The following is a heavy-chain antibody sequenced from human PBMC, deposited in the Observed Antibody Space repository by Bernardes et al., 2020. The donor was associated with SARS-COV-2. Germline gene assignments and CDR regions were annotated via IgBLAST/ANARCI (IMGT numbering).Heavy chain of an antibody. CDR1: GGSISSYY. V-gene: IGHV4-59*08. J-gene: IGHJ6*03. CDR3: ARLRYYDFWSGYYPYYYYYMDV. Sequence: SETLSLTCTVSGGSISSYYWSWIRQPPGKGLEWIGYIYYSGSTNYNPSLKSRVTISVDTSKNQFSLKLSSVTAADTAVYYCARLRYYDFWSGYYPYYYYYMDVWGKGTTVTVSS. CDR2: IYYSGST. D-gene: IGHD3-3*01.